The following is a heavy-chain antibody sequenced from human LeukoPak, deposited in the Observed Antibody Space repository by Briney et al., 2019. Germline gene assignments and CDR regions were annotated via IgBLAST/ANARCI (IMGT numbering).Heavy chain of an antibody. CDR2: ISGSGGST. CDR3: AKVCSSTSCYYYYYMDV. V-gene: IGHV3-23*01. J-gene: IGHJ6*03. CDR1: GFTVSSNY. D-gene: IGHD2-2*01. Sequence: GGSLRLSCAASGFTVSSNYMSWVRQAPGKGLEWVSAISGSGGSTYYADSVKGRFTISRDNSKNTLYLQMNSLRAEDAAVYYCAKVCSSTSCYYYYYMDVWGKGTTVTASS.